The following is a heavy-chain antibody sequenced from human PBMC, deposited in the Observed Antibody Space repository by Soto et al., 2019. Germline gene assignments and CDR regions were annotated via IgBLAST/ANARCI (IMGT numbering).Heavy chain of an antibody. CDR1: GHSIGSYY. Sequence: PSETLSLTCTVSGHSIGSYYWSWIRQFPGKGLEWIGYIYSGGNTNTNPSLQGRATISVDMSKNQFSLKLSSVTAADTAVYYCARARITMVREVIKYNMDVWGQGTTVTVSS. V-gene: IGHV4-59*01. J-gene: IGHJ6*02. CDR3: ARARITMVREVIKYNMDV. D-gene: IGHD3-10*01. CDR2: IYSGGNT.